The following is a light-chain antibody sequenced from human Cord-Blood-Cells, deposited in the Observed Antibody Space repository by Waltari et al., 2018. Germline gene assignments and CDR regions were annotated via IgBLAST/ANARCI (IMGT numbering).Light chain of an antibody. J-gene: IGLJ2*01. Sequence: SYAFTLHRSASVAPGQDNTTSCGGDNLGRKSVHWYQQKPGQAPVLLVYDHSDPPSGPRDRISGSYSGNTATLDSCRVDAGDEADYYCKGWDDSSDLPVFDGGTKLNVL. CDR1: NLGRKS. CDR2: DHS. CDR3: KGWDDSSDLPV. V-gene: IGLV3-21*02.